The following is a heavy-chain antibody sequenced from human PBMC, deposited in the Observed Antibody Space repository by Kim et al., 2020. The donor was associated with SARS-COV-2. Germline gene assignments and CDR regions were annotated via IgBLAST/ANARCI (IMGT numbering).Heavy chain of an antibody. J-gene: IGHJ6*02. CDR3: AKLPSYYYYYGMDV. Sequence: ADSVKGRFTISRDNSKNTLYLQMNRLRAEDTAVYYCAKLPSYYYYYGMDVWGQGTTVTVSS. V-gene: IGHV3-30*02.